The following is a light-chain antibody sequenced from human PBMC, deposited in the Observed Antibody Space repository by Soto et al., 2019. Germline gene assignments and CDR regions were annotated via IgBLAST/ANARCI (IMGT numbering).Light chain of an antibody. CDR3: AAWDDGLSRPL. V-gene: IGLV1-47*01. J-gene: IGLJ2*01. CDR1: NSNVGKNY. Sequence: QSVLTQPPSASETPGQRVTISCSGSNSNVGKNYVYWYQQFPGSAPKLLIYKDNLRPSGVSDRFSGSKSGTSASLAISGLRSQDEADYYCAAWDDGLSRPLLGGGTKLTVL. CDR2: KDN.